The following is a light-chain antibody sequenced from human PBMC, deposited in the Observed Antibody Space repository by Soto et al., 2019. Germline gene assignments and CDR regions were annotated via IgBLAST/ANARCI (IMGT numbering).Light chain of an antibody. CDR3: QQYNSYWT. Sequence: IQMTHYPSARATSAGGGGTSSCRASQSVNNWLAWYQRKPGKAPKLLIHDASTLESGIPSRFSGSGSGTEFTLTISSLQPDDFATYYCQQYNSYWTFGQGTKVDIK. CDR2: DAS. CDR1: QSVNNW. V-gene: IGKV1-5*01. J-gene: IGKJ1*01.